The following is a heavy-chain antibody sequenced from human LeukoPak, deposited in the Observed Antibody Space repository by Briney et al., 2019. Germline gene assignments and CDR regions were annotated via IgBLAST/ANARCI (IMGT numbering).Heavy chain of an antibody. CDR3: ARERGGVRWLQSLDY. V-gene: IGHV1-69*04. Sequence: GASVKVSCKASGGTFSSYAISWVRQAPGQGLEWMGRIIPILGIANYAQKFQGRVTITADKSTSTAYMELSSLRSEDTAVYYCARERGGVRWLQSLDYWGQGTLVTVSS. CDR1: GGTFSSYA. J-gene: IGHJ4*02. D-gene: IGHD5-24*01. CDR2: IIPILGIA.